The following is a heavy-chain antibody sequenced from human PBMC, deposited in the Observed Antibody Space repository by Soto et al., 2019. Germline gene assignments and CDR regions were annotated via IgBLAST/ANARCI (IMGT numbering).Heavy chain of an antibody. D-gene: IGHD3-22*01. J-gene: IGHJ4*02. V-gene: IGHV3-11*01. CDR1: GFSFSYYY. Sequence: GGSLRLSCAGSGFSFSYYYMSWIRQAPGKGLEWVSYISSSGDIIYYADSVKGRFTISRDNTKNSLYLQMNSLRAEDTAVYYCARDLGYYASDGYFDYWGQGTVVTVYS. CDR2: ISSSGDII. CDR3: ARDLGYYASDGYFDY.